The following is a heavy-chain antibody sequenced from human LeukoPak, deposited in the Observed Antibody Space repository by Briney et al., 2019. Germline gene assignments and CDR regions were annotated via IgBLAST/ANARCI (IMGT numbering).Heavy chain of an antibody. D-gene: IGHD2-15*01. CDR2: MYYSGST. J-gene: IGHJ4*02. CDR1: GGSISSYY. CDR3: ASFPPEYCSGGSCYS. Sequence: PSETLSLTCTVSGGSISSYYWGWIRQPPGKGLEWIGYMYYSGSTKYNPSLKSRVTISVDTSKNQFSLKLSSVTAADTAVYYCASFPPEYCSGGSCYSWGQGTLVTVSS. V-gene: IGHV4-59*01.